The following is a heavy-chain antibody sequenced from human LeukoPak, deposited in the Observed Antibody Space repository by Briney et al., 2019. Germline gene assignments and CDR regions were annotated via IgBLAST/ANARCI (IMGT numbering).Heavy chain of an antibody. CDR1: GGSFSSGSYF. CDR2: IFTNGNT. D-gene: IGHD3-10*01. J-gene: IGHJ4*02. V-gene: IGHV4-61*02. Sequence: SQTLSLTCTVSGGSFSSGSYFWSWIRQPAGKGLEWIGRIFTNGNTNYNPSLKSRVTISADTSKNQLSLKLSSVTAADTAVYYCARTRYYYGSGSSYFDYWGQGTLVTVSS. CDR3: ARTRYYYGSGSSYFDY.